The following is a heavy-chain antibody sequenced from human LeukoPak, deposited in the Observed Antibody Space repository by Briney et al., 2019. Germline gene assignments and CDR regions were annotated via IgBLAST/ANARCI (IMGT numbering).Heavy chain of an antibody. CDR2: ISGSGGTT. V-gene: IGHV3-23*01. J-gene: IGHJ4*02. Sequence: GGSLRLSCAASGFAFSRYAMSWVRQAPGKGLEWVSVISGSGGTTDYADSVKGRVTVSRDNSKKTLYLQMNSLRVEDTAVYYCASQYIYDTSGHNPFDYWGQGTLVTVSS. CDR3: ASQYIYDTSGHNPFDY. CDR1: GFAFSRYA. D-gene: IGHD3-22*01.